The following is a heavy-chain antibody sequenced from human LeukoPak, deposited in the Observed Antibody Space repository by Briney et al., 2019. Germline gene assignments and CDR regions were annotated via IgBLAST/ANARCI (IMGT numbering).Heavy chain of an antibody. CDR3: ARDDGDYAHPVDF. CDR1: GFTFSNYD. Sequence: PGGSLRLSCTASGFTFSNYDIHWVRQAPGKGLEWVAIISYDGSVKVYADSVKGRFTISRDNAKNSLYLQMNSLRADDTAVYYCARDDGDYAHPVDFWGQGTLVTV. V-gene: IGHV3-30*03. CDR2: ISYDGSVK. J-gene: IGHJ4*02. D-gene: IGHD4-17*01.